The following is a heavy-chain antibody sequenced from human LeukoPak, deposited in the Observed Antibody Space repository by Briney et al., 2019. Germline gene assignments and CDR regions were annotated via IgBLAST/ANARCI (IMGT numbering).Heavy chain of an antibody. CDR3: AHSRDGGYDILTGYTYYFDY. CDR1: GFSLSTSGVG. D-gene: IGHD3-9*01. J-gene: IGHJ4*02. V-gene: IGHV2-5*02. Sequence: SGPTLVKPTQTLTLTCTFSGFSLSTSGVGVGWIRQPPGKALEWLALIYWDDDKRYSPSLKSRLTITKDTSKNQVVLTMTNMDPVDTATCYCAHSRDGGYDILTGYTYYFDYWGQGTLVTVSS. CDR2: IYWDDDK.